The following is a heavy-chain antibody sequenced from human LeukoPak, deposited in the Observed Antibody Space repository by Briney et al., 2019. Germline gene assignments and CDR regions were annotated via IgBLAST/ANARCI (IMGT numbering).Heavy chain of an antibody. J-gene: IGHJ4*02. Sequence: GGSLRLSCAASGFIFSTYSMNWVRQAPGKGLEWVSSISSSTSYIYYADSVKGRFTISRDNAKNSLYLQMNSLRPEDTAVYYCARENSGSHYQFDCWGQGTLVTVSS. CDR2: ISSSTSYI. CDR1: GFIFSTYS. D-gene: IGHD1-26*01. CDR3: ARENSGSHYQFDC. V-gene: IGHV3-21*01.